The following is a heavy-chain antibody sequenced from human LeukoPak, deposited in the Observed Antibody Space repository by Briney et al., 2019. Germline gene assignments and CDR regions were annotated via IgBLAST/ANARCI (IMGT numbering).Heavy chain of an antibody. J-gene: IGHJ4*02. V-gene: IGHV3-7*01. CDR2: IKPDGSEK. CDR1: GFTFSTYW. CDR3: ARGHWALTY. D-gene: IGHD2-2*01. Sequence: PGGSLRLSRAASGFTFSTYWMTWVRQAPGKGLEWVAHIKPDGSEKYYVDSVKGRFTISRDNAKNSLFLQMHSLRVEDTAVYYCARGHWALTYGGQGTLVSVSS.